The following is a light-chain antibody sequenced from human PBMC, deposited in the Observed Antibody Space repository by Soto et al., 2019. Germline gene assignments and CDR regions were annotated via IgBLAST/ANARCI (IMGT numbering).Light chain of an antibody. J-gene: IGKJ2*01. CDR1: ESVRSW. Sequence: DIQLSQSPSILSASVGDRVTITCRASESVRSWLAWYQQQPGKAPKLLIFYDSTLESGVPSRFSGSGSGTEYTLTISSLQPEDFATYYCQQYNPHSLYSFGLGTKVDI. CDR2: YDS. CDR3: QQYNPHSLYS. V-gene: IGKV1-5*01.